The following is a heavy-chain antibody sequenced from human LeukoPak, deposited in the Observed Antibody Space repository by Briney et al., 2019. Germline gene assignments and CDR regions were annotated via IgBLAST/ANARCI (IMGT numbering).Heavy chain of an antibody. CDR2: INHSGST. V-gene: IGHV4-34*01. CDR1: GYSISSYY. CDR3: ARRVKDP. J-gene: IGHJ5*02. Sequence: SETLSLTCTDSGYSISSYYWSWVRQPPGKGLEWIGEINHSGSTNYNPSLKSRVTISVDTSKNQFSLKLSSVTAADTAVYYCARRVKDPWGQGTLVTVSS.